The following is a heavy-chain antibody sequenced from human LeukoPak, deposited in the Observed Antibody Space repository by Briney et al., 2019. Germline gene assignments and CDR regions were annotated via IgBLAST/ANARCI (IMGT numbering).Heavy chain of an antibody. CDR3: AREGVPAPYYYYGMDV. J-gene: IGHJ6*02. V-gene: IGHV3-30*03. CDR2: ISYDGSNK. CDR1: GFTFSSYG. Sequence: AGGSLRLSCAASGFTFSSYGMHWVRQAPGKGLEWVAVISYDGSNKYYADSVKGRFTISRDNSKSTLYLQMNSLRAEDTAVYYCAREGVPAPYYYYGMDVWGQGTTVTVSS. D-gene: IGHD2-2*01.